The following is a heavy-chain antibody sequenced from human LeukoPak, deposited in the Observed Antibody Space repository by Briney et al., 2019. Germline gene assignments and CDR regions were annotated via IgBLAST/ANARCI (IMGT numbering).Heavy chain of an antibody. D-gene: IGHD4-17*01. J-gene: IGHJ4*02. CDR1: GFTFSSYD. CDR3: AKDGDLADYGDYGAVSYFDY. V-gene: IGHV3-23*01. Sequence: GGSLRLSCAASGFTFSSYDMSGVPQAPGKALEGVSAIIGSGGSTYYADSVKGRFTISRDNSKNSLYLKMTSLRAEDTAVYYCAKDGDLADYGDYGAVSYFDYWGQGSLVTVSS. CDR2: IIGSGGST.